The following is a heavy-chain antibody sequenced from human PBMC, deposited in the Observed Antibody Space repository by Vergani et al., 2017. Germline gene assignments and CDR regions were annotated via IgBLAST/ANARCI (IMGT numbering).Heavy chain of an antibody. J-gene: IGHJ1*01. V-gene: IGHV4-39*01. D-gene: IGHD6-19*01. CDR3: TRHGRSGWAGYFQH. CDR2: IYCTGTT. CDR1: GVSIGSNSFY. Sequence: QLQLQESGPGLVKPSETLSLTCTVSGVSIGSNSFYWGWIRQPPGKGLVWIGTIYCTGTTYYNEAHKSRLTISVDTSKNQFSLNLTSVTAADTAVYYCTRHGRSGWAGYFQHRGQGTLVTASS.